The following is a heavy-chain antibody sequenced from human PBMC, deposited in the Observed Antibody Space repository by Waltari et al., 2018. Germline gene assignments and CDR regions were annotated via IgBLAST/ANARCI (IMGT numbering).Heavy chain of an antibody. CDR2: IIPIFGTA. CDR3: ARVRYGSGSYPFDY. Sequence: QVQLVQSGAAVKKPGSSVKVSCKASGGTFRSYAISGVRPAPGQGLEWMGGIIPIFGTANYAQKFQGRVTITADKSTSTAYMELSSLRSEDTAVYYCARVRYGSGSYPFDYWGQGTLVTVSS. V-gene: IGHV1-69*14. CDR1: GGTFRSYA. J-gene: IGHJ4*02. D-gene: IGHD3-10*01.